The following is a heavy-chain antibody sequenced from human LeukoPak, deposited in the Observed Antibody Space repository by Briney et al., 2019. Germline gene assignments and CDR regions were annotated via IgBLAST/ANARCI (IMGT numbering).Heavy chain of an antibody. CDR3: ARDMNAVTTGAY. D-gene: IGHD3-22*01. CDR1: GYTFTSYY. Sequence: ASVKVSCKASGYTFTSYYMHWVRQAPGQGLEWMGTINPSGGSTSYAQTFQGRVTMTRDTSTSTVYMELSSLRSEDTAVYYCARDMNAVTTGAYWGQGTLVTVSS. CDR2: INPSGGST. J-gene: IGHJ4*02. V-gene: IGHV1-46*01.